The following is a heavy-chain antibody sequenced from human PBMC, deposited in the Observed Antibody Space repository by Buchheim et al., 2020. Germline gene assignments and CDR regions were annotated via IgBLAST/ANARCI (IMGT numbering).Heavy chain of an antibody. Sequence: QVQLVESGGGVVQPGRSLRLSCAASGFTFSSYGMHWVRQAPGKGLEWVAVISYDGSNKYYADSVKGRFTISRDNSKNTLYLQMNSLRAEDTAVYYCAKGHWGSSWYAGGYYYGMDVWGQGTT. V-gene: IGHV3-30*18. D-gene: IGHD6-13*01. CDR1: GFTFSSYG. CDR3: AKGHWGSSWYAGGYYYGMDV. CDR2: ISYDGSNK. J-gene: IGHJ6*02.